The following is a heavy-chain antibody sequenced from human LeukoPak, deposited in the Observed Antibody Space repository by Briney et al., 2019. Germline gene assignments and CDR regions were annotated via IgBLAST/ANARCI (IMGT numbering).Heavy chain of an antibody. CDR1: GYTFTSYY. Sequence: PSVKVSCKASGYTFTSYYMHWVRQAPGQGLEWMGLINPSGSSTLYAQKFQGRVTMTRDMSTTTDYMELSSLRSEDTAVYYCARDNSVGDIAWWFDPWGQGTLVTVSS. CDR3: ARDNSVGDIAWWFDP. D-gene: IGHD3-16*02. V-gene: IGHV1-46*01. CDR2: INPSGSST. J-gene: IGHJ5*02.